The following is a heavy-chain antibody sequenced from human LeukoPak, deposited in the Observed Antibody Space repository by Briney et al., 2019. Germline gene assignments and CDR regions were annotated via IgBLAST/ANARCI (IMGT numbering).Heavy chain of an antibody. Sequence: GGSLRLSCAASGFTFSNHWMHWVRQVPGKGLLWVSSIHADASYAAYANSVKGRFTISRDNAKNTLYLQMNSLRVEDTGVYYCASTPVERCGGSSPCYPYFGYWGQGTLVTVSS. CDR3: ASTPVERCGGSSPCYPYFGY. CDR2: IHADASYA. D-gene: IGHD2-15*01. V-gene: IGHV3-74*01. CDR1: GFTFSNHW. J-gene: IGHJ4*02.